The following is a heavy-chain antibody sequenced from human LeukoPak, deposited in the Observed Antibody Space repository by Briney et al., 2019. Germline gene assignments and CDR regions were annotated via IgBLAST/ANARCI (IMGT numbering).Heavy chain of an antibody. J-gene: IGHJ4*02. D-gene: IGHD3-10*01. Sequence: SETLSLTCTVSGGSISSDGHYWSWIRQPAGKGLEWIGRIYTSGSTNYNPSLKSRVTISVDTAKNQFSLKLSSVTAADTAVYYCARERGVTYYYGSGSYPDYWGQGTLVAVSS. CDR1: GGSISSDGHY. CDR2: IYTSGST. V-gene: IGHV4-61*02. CDR3: ARERGVTYYYGSGSYPDY.